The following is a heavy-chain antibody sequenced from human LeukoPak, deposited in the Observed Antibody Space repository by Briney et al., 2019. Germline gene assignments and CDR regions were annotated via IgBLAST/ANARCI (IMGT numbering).Heavy chain of an antibody. Sequence: GGSLRLSCAASGFTFSSYWMSWVRQAPGKGLEWVANIKQDGSEKYYVDSVKGRFTISRDNAKNSLYLQMNSLRAEDTAVYYCARDRHYYDSSGYYFVGGRGNSQHWGQGTLVTVSS. D-gene: IGHD3-22*01. V-gene: IGHV3-7*01. CDR1: GFTFSSYW. CDR2: IKQDGSEK. CDR3: ARDRHYYDSSGYYFVGGRGNSQH. J-gene: IGHJ1*01.